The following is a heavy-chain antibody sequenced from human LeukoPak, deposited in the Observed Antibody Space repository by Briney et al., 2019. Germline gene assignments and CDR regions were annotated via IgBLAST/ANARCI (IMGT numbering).Heavy chain of an antibody. CDR2: IYYSGST. CDR1: GGSISSYY. D-gene: IGHD5/OR15-5a*01. J-gene: IGHJ6*03. CDR3: ARVPAFYDLYYYYMDV. V-gene: IGHV4-59*01. Sequence: SETLSLTCTVSGGSISSYYWSWIRQPPGKGLEWIGYIYYSGSTNYNPSLKSRVTISVDTSKNQFSLKLSSVTAADTAVYYCARVPAFYDLYYYYMDVWGKGTTVTVSS.